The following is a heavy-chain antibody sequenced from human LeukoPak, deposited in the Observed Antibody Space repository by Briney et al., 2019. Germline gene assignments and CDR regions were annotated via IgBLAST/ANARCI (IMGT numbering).Heavy chain of an antibody. Sequence: GESLKISCKGSGYSFTSYWIGWVRQMPGKGLEWMGIIYPGDSDTRYSPSFQGQVTISADKSISTAYLQWSSLKASDTAMYYCARFITVAGYYYYMDVWGKGTTVTVSS. J-gene: IGHJ6*03. D-gene: IGHD6-19*01. V-gene: IGHV5-51*01. CDR2: IYPGDSDT. CDR1: GYSFTSYW. CDR3: ARFITVAGYYYYMDV.